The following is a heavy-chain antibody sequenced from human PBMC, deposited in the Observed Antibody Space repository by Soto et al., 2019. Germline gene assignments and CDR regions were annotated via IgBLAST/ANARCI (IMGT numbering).Heavy chain of an antibody. V-gene: IGHV3-7*01. D-gene: IGHD1-20*01. Sequence: QPGGSLRLSCAASEFTFDKYYMTWVRQAPGKGPEWVANIKPDGSEQYYVDSVKGRFTNSRDNANNSLYLQMNSLRAEDTAVYFCARGNWNYYYGFDVWGQGTTVTVSS. J-gene: IGHJ6*02. CDR1: EFTFDKYY. CDR3: ARGNWNYYYGFDV. CDR2: IKPDGSEQ.